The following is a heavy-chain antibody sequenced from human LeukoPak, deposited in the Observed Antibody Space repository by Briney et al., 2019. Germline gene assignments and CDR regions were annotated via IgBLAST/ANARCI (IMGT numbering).Heavy chain of an antibody. CDR3: ATSLKLSVRSPIDRPWSHFFDY. CDR1: GYTLTELS. J-gene: IGHJ4*02. Sequence: ASVKVSCKVSGYTLTELSMHWVRQAPGKGLEWMGGFDPEDGETIYAQKFQGRVTMTEDTSTDTAYMELSSLRSEDTAVYYCATSLKLSVRSPIDRPWSHFFDYWGQGTLVTVSS. D-gene: IGHD2/OR15-2a*01. CDR2: FDPEDGET. V-gene: IGHV1-24*01.